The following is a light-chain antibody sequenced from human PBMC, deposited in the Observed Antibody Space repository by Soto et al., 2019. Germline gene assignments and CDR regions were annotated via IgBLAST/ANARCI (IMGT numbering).Light chain of an antibody. CDR3: QQYDNWPPHT. CDR2: DAS. V-gene: IGKV3-15*01. Sequence: EIVMTQSPATLSVPPGERATLSCRASQSVRTNLAWYQQKPGQAPRLLIYDASTRATGIPARFSGSGSGTEFTPTISSLQSEDFAVYYCQQYDNWPPHTFGQGTKLQIK. CDR1: QSVRTN. J-gene: IGKJ2*01.